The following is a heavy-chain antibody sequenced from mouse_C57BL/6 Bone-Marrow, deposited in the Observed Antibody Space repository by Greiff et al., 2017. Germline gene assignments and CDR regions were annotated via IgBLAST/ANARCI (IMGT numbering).Heavy chain of an antibody. V-gene: IGHV5-4*01. J-gene: IGHJ4*01. CDR3: ARDGYPMDY. D-gene: IGHD1-2*01. Sequence: DVMLVESGGGLVKPGGSLKLSCAASGFTFSSYAMSWVRQTPEKRLEWVATISHGGSYTYYPDNVKGRFTISTDNANNTLYLQMIHLTSEDAAVYYCARDGYPMDYWGQGTSVTVSS. CDR1: GFTFSSYA. CDR2: ISHGGSYT.